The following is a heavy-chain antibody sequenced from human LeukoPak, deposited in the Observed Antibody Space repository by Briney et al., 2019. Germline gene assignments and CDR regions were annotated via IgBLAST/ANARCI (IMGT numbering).Heavy chain of an antibody. J-gene: IGHJ3*02. CDR3: ARASGSSDAFDI. CDR2: ISSSGSTI. V-gene: IGHV3-48*03. CDR1: GFTFSSYE. D-gene: IGHD1-26*01. Sequence: GGSLRLSCAASGFTFSSYEMNWVRQAPGKGLEWVSYISSSGSTIYYADSVKGRFTISRDDAKNSLYLQMNSLRAEDTAVYYCARASGSSDAFDIWGQGTMVTVSS.